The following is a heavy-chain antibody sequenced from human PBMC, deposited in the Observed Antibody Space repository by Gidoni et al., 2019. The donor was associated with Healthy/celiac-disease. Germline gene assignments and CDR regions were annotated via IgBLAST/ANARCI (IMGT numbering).Heavy chain of an antibody. D-gene: IGHD1-26*01. CDR2: IYYSGST. CDR1: GGSLRSSIYY. J-gene: IGHJ4*02. V-gene: IGHV4-39*01. CDR3: ASSMKSVREAGATFDY. Sequence: QLQLQESGPGLVKPSETLSLTCTVSGGSLRSSIYYWGWIRPPPGKGLAWSGSIYYSGSTYYNPSLKSRVTISVDTSKNQFSLKLSSVTAADTAVYYCASSMKSVREAGATFDYWGQGTLVTVSS.